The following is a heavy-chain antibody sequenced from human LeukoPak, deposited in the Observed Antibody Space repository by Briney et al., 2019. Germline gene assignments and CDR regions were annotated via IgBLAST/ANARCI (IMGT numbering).Heavy chain of an antibody. D-gene: IGHD6-13*01. V-gene: IGHV1-58*02. CDR1: GYTFTGYY. J-gene: IGHJ4*02. CDR2: IVVGSGNT. Sequence: SVKVSCKASGYTFTGYYMHWVRQAPGQGLEWIGWIVVGSGNTNYAQKFQERVTITRDMSTSTAYMELSSLRSEDTAVYYCAARYSSSWPREYYFDYWGQGTLVTVSS. CDR3: AARYSSSWPREYYFDY.